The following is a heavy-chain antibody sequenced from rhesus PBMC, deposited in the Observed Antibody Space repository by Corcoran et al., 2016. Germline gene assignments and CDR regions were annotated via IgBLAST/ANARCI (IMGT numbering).Heavy chain of an antibody. CDR3: ARVERQTKCDY. V-gene: IGHV2S1*01. D-gene: IGHD6-25*01. CDR1: GFSLSTSGMG. J-gene: IGHJ4*01. CDR2: IYLDDDK. Sequence: QVTLKESGPALVKPTQTLTLTCTFSGFSLSTSGMGVGWIRQPPGKAREWLASIYLDDDKYYSTSMKSRLTIAKYTSKNQVVLTMTNMDPVDTATYYCARVERQTKCDYWGQGVLVTVSS.